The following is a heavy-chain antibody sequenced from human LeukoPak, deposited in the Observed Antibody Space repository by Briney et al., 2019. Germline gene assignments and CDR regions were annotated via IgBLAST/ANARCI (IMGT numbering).Heavy chain of an antibody. D-gene: IGHD3-3*01. CDR3: ATDLAIFAGAFDI. J-gene: IGHJ3*02. Sequence: ASVKVSCKASGYTFTGYYMHWVRQAPGKGLEWMGGFDPEDGETIYAQKFQGRVTMTEDTSTDTAYMELSSLRSEDTAVYYCATDLAIFAGAFDIWGQGTMVTVSS. CDR2: FDPEDGET. CDR1: GYTFTGYY. V-gene: IGHV1-24*01.